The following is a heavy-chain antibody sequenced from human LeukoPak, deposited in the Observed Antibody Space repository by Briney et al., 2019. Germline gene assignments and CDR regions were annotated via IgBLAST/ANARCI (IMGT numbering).Heavy chain of an antibody. V-gene: IGHV4-61*02. Sequence: SETLSLTCTVSGGSISSGSYYWSWIRQPAGKGLEWIGRIYTSGSTNYNPSLKSRVTISVDTSKNQFSLKLSSVTAADTAVYYCARLGSDYDYVWGSYRPFDYWGQGTLVTVSS. CDR3: ARLGSDYDYVWGSYRPFDY. CDR1: GGSISSGSYY. D-gene: IGHD3-16*02. CDR2: IYTSGST. J-gene: IGHJ4*02.